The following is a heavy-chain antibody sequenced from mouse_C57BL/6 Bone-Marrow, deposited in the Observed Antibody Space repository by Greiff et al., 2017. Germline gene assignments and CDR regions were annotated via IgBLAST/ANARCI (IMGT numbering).Heavy chain of an antibody. D-gene: IGHD3-3*01. V-gene: IGHV1-50*01. CDR3: AREGFPYFDV. CDR1: GYTFTSYW. Sequence: QVQLQQPGAELVKPGASVKLSCKASGYTFTSYWMQWVKQRPGQGLEWIGEIDPSDSYTNYNQKFKGKATLTVDTSSSTADMQLSSLTSEDSAVYYCAREGFPYFDVWGTGTTVTVSS. CDR2: IDPSDSYT. J-gene: IGHJ1*03.